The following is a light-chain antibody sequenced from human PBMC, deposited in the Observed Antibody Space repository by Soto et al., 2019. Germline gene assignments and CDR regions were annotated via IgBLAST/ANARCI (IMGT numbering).Light chain of an antibody. CDR1: QSIRHY. CDR2: GAS. Sequence: DIQMTQSPPTLSASVGDRVTITCRASQSIRHYLAWYQQMPGKAPKLLIYGASTLQSGVPSRFSGSGSGTEFTLTISSLQPDDFGTYFCQHHNSISQTFGQGTKVEIK. CDR3: QHHNSISQT. J-gene: IGKJ1*01. V-gene: IGKV1-5*01.